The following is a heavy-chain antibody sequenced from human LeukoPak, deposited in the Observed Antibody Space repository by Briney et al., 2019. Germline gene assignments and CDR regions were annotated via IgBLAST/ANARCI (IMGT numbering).Heavy chain of an antibody. CDR3: ARGGYYDSSSPFDY. J-gene: IGHJ4*02. Sequence: GASVKVPCKASGGTFSSYAISWVRQAPGQGLEWMGRIIPIFGTANYAQKFQGRVTITTDESTSTAYMELSSLRSEDTAVYYCARGGYYDSSSPFDYWGQGTLVTVSS. V-gene: IGHV1-69*05. D-gene: IGHD3-22*01. CDR1: GGTFSSYA. CDR2: IIPIFGTA.